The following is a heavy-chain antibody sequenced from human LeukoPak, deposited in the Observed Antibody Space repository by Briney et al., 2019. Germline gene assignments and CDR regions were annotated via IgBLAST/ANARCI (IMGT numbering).Heavy chain of an antibody. D-gene: IGHD1-1*01. CDR2: INHSGST. V-gene: IGHV4-34*01. J-gene: IGHJ4*02. CDR1: GGSFSGYY. Sequence: SETLSLTCAVYGGSFSGYYWRWIRQPPGKGLEWIGEINHSGSTNYNPSLKSRVTISVDTSKNQFSLKLSSVTAADTAVYYCARGSAGRGRGNYWGQGTLVTVSS. CDR3: ARGSAGRGRGNY.